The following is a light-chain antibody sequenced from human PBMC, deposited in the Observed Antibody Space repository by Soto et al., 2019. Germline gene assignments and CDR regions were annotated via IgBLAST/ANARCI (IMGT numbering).Light chain of an antibody. Sequence: DIVMTQTPLSLSVTPGQPASISCKSSQSLLHSDGKTYLYWYLQKPGQSPQLLIYEVSSRFSGVPDRFSGSGAGTDLILTISRVVPEDFAVYYCQQFGTSSLVTFGPGT. CDR1: QSLLHSDGKTY. CDR2: EVS. V-gene: IGKV2-29*01. J-gene: IGKJ3*01. CDR3: QQFGTSSLVT.